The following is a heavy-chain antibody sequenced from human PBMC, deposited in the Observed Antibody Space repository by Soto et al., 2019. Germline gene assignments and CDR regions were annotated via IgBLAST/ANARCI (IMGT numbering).Heavy chain of an antibody. Sequence: ASVKVSCKASASTFTGYTINWVRQAPGQGLEWMGWISTFNGNTKYAGNFEGRVTMTTNTSTTTAYMELTSLTFDDKAVYFCARGKVNSGRWFGPWGQGTLVTVSS. CDR1: ASTFTGYT. D-gene: IGHD3-10*01. CDR2: ISTFNGNT. J-gene: IGHJ5*02. V-gene: IGHV1-18*04. CDR3: ARGKVNSGRWFGP.